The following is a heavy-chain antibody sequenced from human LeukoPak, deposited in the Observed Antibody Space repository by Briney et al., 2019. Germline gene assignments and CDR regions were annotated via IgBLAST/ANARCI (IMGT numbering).Heavy chain of an antibody. V-gene: IGHV4-34*01. D-gene: IGHD3-9*01. CDR2: INHSGST. J-gene: IGHJ4*02. CDR3: ASGGFDWGNY. CDR1: GGSFSGYY. Sequence: SETLSLTCAVYGGSFSGYYWSWIRQPPGKGLEWIGEINHSGSTNYNPSLKSRVTISVDTSKNQFSLKLSSVTAADTAVYYCASGGFDWGNYWGQGTLVTVSS.